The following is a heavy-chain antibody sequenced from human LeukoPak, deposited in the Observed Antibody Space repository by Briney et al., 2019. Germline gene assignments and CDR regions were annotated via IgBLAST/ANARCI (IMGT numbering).Heavy chain of an antibody. V-gene: IGHV3-74*01. J-gene: IGHJ4*01. CDR2: INTDGSGT. Sequence: GGSLRLSCAVSGFTFISYGMQWVRQAPGKGLAWVSRINTDGSGTAYADSVEGRFTISRDNAKNTLYLQMNSLRAEDTALYYCARELPREVTLDYWGQGTLVTVSS. CDR1: GFTFISYG. D-gene: IGHD2-21*02. CDR3: ARELPREVTLDY.